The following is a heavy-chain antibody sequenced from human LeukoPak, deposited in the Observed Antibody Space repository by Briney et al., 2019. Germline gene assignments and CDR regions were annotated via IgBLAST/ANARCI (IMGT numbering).Heavy chain of an antibody. Sequence: ASVKVSCKASGYTFTSYDINWVRQATGQGLEWMGWMNPNSGNTGYAQKFQGRVTMTRNTSISTAHMELSSLRSEDTAVYYCARGRVRFLEWLLAYWGQGTLVTVSS. CDR2: MNPNSGNT. D-gene: IGHD3-3*01. V-gene: IGHV1-8*01. CDR3: ARGRVRFLEWLLAY. CDR1: GYTFTSYD. J-gene: IGHJ4*02.